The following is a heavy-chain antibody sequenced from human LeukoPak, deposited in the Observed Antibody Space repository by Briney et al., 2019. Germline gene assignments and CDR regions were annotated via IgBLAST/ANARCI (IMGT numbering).Heavy chain of an antibody. CDR1: VGSFSGYY. J-gene: IGHJ4*02. V-gene: IGHV4-34*01. CDR3: ASDDYYGSGSYRW. Sequence: SETLSLTCAVYVGSFSGYYWNWIRQPPGKGLEWIGEINDSGSTDYNPSLKSRVTISVDTSKNQFSLKLSSVTAADTAVYYCASDDYYGSGSYRWWGQGTLVTVSS. D-gene: IGHD3-10*01. CDR2: INDSGST.